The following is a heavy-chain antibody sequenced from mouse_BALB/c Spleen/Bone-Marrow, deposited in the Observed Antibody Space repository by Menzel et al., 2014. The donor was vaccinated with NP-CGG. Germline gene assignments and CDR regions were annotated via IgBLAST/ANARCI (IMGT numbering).Heavy chain of an antibody. CDR1: GYTFPAYA. CDR2: ISTYSGNP. D-gene: IGHD2-1*01. J-gene: IGHJ3*01. Sequence: VQLQESGPELVRPGVSVTISCKGSGYTFPAYAMHWVTQSHAKSLAWIGVISTYSGNPNYNQKFKGKATMTVDKSSSTAYRELARLTSEDSAIYYCASPIYEGNYEGFPYWGQGTLVTVSA. CDR3: ASPIYEGNYEGFPY. V-gene: IGHV1-67*01.